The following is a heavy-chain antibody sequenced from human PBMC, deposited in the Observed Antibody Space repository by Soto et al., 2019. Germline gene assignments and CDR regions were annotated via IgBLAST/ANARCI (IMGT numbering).Heavy chain of an antibody. V-gene: IGHV3-9*01. J-gene: IGHJ6*02. CDR3: AASRGYDSSGYSGYYYGMDV. CDR1: GFTFDDYA. D-gene: IGHD3-22*01. CDR2: ITLNSDEI. Sequence: EVQLVESGGGLVQPGRSLRLSCAASGFTFDDYAMHWVRQRPGRGLEWVSGITLNSDEIGYPDSVKGRFSISRDNAKKYLYLQMNSLRPDDTALYYCAASRGYDSSGYSGYYYGMDVWGQGTTVTVSS.